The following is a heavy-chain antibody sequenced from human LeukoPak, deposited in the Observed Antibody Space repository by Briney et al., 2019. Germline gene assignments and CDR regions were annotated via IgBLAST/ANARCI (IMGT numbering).Heavy chain of an antibody. Sequence: GGSLRLSCAASGFTVSSNYMSWVRQAPGEGLEWVSVIYSGGSTYYADSVKGRFTISRDNSKNPLYLQMNSLRAEDTAVYYCASSGWYGYYYGMDVWGQGTTVTVSS. CDR2: IYSGGST. J-gene: IGHJ6*02. V-gene: IGHV3-53*01. CDR1: GFTVSSNY. CDR3: ASSGWYGYYYGMDV. D-gene: IGHD6-19*01.